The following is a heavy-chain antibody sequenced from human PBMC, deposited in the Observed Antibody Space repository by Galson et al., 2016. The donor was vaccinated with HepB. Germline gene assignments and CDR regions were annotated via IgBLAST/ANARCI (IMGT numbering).Heavy chain of an antibody. D-gene: IGHD3-16*01. Sequence: SLRLSCAASGFTFTDYWMSWVRQAPGKGLEWVANIRQDGSETSYMASVKGRFTISRDNAKNSLYLQMTGLRVDDTAVYYCAREGSGGFDHWGQGTLVTVSS. CDR1: GFTFTDYW. CDR3: AREGSGGFDH. CDR2: IRQDGSET. V-gene: IGHV3-7*01. J-gene: IGHJ4*02.